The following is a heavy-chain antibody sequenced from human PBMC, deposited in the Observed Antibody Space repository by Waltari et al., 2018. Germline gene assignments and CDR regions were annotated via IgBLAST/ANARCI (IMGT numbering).Heavy chain of an antibody. Sequence: EVQLLESGGGLVQPGGSLRLSCAASGFTFSSHAMSWVRQAPGKGLEWVSLISWDGGSTYYADSVKGRFTISRDNSKNSLYLQMNSLRAEDTALYYCAKDQYSSGWYGADYWGQGTLVTVSS. D-gene: IGHD6-19*01. CDR2: ISWDGGST. CDR1: GFTFSSHA. V-gene: IGHV3-43D*04. J-gene: IGHJ4*02. CDR3: AKDQYSSGWYGADY.